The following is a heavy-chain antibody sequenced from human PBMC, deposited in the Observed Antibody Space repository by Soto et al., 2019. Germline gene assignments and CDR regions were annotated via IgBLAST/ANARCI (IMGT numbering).Heavy chain of an antibody. CDR2: ISYDGSDE. V-gene: IGHV3-30*03. CDR3: ARGPYYGSGTLDY. Sequence: QVQLVESGGAVVQPGRSLRLSCAASGFSFNTFGMHWVRQAPGKGLEWLTVISYDGSDEYYADSVEGRFIISRDNSENTLYLQMNSLRPDDTAVYYCARGPYYGSGTLDYWGQGTLVTVSS. J-gene: IGHJ4*02. CDR1: GFSFNTFG. D-gene: IGHD3-10*01.